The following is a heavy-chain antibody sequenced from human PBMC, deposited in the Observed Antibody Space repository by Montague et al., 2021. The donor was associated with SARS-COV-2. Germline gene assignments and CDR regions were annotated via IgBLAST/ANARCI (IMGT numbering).Heavy chain of an antibody. J-gene: IGHJ6*02. CDR3: ARDQNHGMDV. Sequence: SLRLSCAASGFTFSSHGMYWVRQPPGKGLEWVSEIHGRGDGTYYADSVKGRFTISRDNSKNTLYLQMNSPRVEDTAVYYCARDQNHGMDVWGQGTTVIVSS. V-gene: IGHV3-23*01. CDR2: IHGRGDGT. CDR1: GFTFSSHG. D-gene: IGHD1-14*01.